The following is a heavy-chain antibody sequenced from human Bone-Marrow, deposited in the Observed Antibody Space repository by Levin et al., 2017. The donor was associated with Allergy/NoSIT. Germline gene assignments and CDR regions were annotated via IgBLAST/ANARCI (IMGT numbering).Heavy chain of an antibody. D-gene: IGHD6-13*01. Sequence: KSGGSLRLSCAASGFTFSSYSMNWVRQAPGKGLEWVSSISSSSSYIYYADSVKGRFTISRDNAKNSLYLQMNSLRAEDTAVYYCARPQKEDSSSWYWVDYYYYGMDVWGQGTTVTVSS. CDR1: GFTFSSYS. CDR3: ARPQKEDSSSWYWVDYYYYGMDV. J-gene: IGHJ6*02. V-gene: IGHV3-21*01. CDR2: ISSSSSYI.